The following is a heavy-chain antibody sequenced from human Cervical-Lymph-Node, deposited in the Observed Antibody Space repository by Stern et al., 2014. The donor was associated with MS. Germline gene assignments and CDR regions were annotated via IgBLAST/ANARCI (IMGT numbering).Heavy chain of an antibody. CDR1: GGSVRSPSHY. Sequence: QVQLVESGPGLVEPSETLSLTCTVSGGSVRSPSHYWSWIRQPPGKGLEWIGYIYYLGATNYNPSLESRVTISVDTSKNQFSLRLSSVTAADTAVYYCARDGAIFARYGMDVWGQGTTVTVSS. J-gene: IGHJ6*02. CDR3: ARDGAIFARYGMDV. D-gene: IGHD3-3*01. V-gene: IGHV4-61*01. CDR2: IYYLGAT.